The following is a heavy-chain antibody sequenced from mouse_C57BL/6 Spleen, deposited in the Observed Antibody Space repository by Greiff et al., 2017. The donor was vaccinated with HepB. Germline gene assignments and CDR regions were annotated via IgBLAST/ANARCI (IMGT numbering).Heavy chain of an antibody. Sequence: QVQLQQSGPELVKPGASVKISCKASGYAFSSSWMNWVKQRPGKGLEWIGRIYPGDGDTNYNGKFKGKATLTADKSSSTAYMQLRSLTSEDSAVYFCAREGITTVVAPYFDYWGQGTTLTVSS. V-gene: IGHV1-82*01. CDR3: AREGITTVVAPYFDY. CDR1: GYAFSSSW. J-gene: IGHJ2*01. D-gene: IGHD1-1*01. CDR2: IYPGDGDT.